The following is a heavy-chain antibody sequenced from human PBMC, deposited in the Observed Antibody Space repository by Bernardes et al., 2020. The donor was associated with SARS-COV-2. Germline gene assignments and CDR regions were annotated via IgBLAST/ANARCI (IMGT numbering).Heavy chain of an antibody. D-gene: IGHD6-13*01. CDR3: ARHLRYSSSWYYYYGMDV. V-gene: IGHV5-51*01. Sequence: GESLQISCKGSGYSFTTYWIGWVRQMPGKGLEWMGIIYPADSDTKYSPTLQGQVTISADKSISTAYLQLSSLKASDTAIYYCARHLRYSSSWYYYYGMDVGGQGTTVAVSS. CDR2: IYPADSDT. CDR1: GYSFTTYW. J-gene: IGHJ6*02.